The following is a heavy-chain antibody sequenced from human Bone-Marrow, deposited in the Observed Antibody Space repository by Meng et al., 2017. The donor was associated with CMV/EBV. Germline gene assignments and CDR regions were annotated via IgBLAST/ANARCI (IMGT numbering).Heavy chain of an antibody. D-gene: IGHD3-22*01. Sequence: GDSISSGGYYWSWIRQHPGKGLEWIGYIYYSGSTYYNPSLKSRVTISVDTSENQFSLKLSSVTAADTAVYYCARGMNLDDSSGPWQHWGQGTLVTVSS. V-gene: IGHV4-31*02. CDR2: IYYSGST. J-gene: IGHJ4*02. CDR1: GDSISSGGYY. CDR3: ARGMNLDDSSGPWQH.